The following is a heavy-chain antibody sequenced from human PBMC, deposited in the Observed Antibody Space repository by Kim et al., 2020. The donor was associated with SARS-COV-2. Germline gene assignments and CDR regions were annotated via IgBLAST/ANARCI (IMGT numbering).Heavy chain of an antibody. J-gene: IGHJ3*02. D-gene: IGHD5-18*01. CDR1: GFTFSSYD. CDR2: IGTAGDI. CDR3: ARGYSYGRSDVFDM. Sequence: GGSLRLSCAASGFTFSSYDMHWVRQVPGKGLEWVASIGTAGDIYYLGSVKGRFTISRENAKSSLYLQVSSLRVGDTAVYYCARGYSYGRSDVFDMWGQGTMVTVSS. V-gene: IGHV3-13*01.